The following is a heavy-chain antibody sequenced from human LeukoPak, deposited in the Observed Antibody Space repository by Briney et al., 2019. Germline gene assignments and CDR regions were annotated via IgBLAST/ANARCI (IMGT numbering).Heavy chain of an antibody. CDR2: ISGSGGST. Sequence: PWGSLRLSCAASGFTFSSYAMSWVRQAPGKGLEWVSAISGSGGSTYYADSVKGRFTISRDNSENTLYLQMNSLRAEDTAVYYCAKDGTRGDYKPRYFDYWSQGTRVTVSS. D-gene: IGHD4-17*01. J-gene: IGHJ4*02. V-gene: IGHV3-23*01. CDR3: AKDGTRGDYKPRYFDY. CDR1: GFTFSSYA.